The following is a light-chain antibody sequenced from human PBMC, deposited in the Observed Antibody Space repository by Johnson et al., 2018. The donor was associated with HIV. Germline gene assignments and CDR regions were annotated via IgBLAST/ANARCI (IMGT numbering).Light chain of an antibody. V-gene: IGLV1-51*01. Sequence: QSALTQPPSVSAPGPKVTISCSGSSSDIGNNYVSWYQQLPGTAPKLLIYDNYKRPSGIPARFFGSKSGTSATLVITALPTGDEADFYCGAWDSSLSARSVFGTGTKVTFL. CDR3: GAWDSSLSARSV. CDR1: SSDIGNNY. CDR2: DNY. J-gene: IGLJ1*01.